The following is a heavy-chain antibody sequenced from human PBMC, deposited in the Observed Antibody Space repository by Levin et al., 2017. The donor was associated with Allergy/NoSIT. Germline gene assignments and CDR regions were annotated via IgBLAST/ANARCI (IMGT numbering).Heavy chain of an antibody. CDR1: GFTFSHYG. Sequence: GGSLRLSCAASGFTFSHYGMNWVRHAPGKGLEWVSSIDSSSSYIYYADSVNGRFTVSRDNAKTSLYLQMNSLRAEDTAVYYCARDQSSVAVPGTIVGYWGQGTLVTVSS. CDR2: IDSSSSYI. J-gene: IGHJ4*02. V-gene: IGHV3-21*01. D-gene: IGHD6-19*01. CDR3: ARDQSSVAVPGTIVGY.